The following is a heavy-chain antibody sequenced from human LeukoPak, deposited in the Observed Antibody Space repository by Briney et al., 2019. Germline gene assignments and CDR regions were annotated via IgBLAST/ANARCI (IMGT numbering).Heavy chain of an antibody. Sequence: SETLSLTCAVSGGSISSNWWSWVRQPPGKGLEWIGEIQHSGRTNYNPSLKSRVTISVDKSKNQFSLNLYSVTAADTAMYYCASPESWRLEKEYFQHWGQGTLVTVSS. J-gene: IGHJ1*01. CDR2: IQHSGRT. CDR3: ASPESWRLEKEYFQH. V-gene: IGHV4-4*02. D-gene: IGHD5-24*01. CDR1: GGSISSNW.